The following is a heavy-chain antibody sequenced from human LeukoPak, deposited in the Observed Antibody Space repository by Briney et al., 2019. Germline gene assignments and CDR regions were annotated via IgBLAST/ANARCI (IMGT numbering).Heavy chain of an antibody. D-gene: IGHD6-19*01. CDR1: GYSISSGYY. CDR2: IYYSGST. CDR3: ARLSTAGYSSGWYPGY. J-gene: IGHJ4*02. V-gene: IGHV4-38-2*02. Sequence: SETLSPTCTVSGYSISSGYYWGWIRQPPGKGLEWIGTIYYSGSTYYNPSLKSRVTISVDTSKNHFSLKLSSVTAADTAVYYCARLSTAGYSSGWYPGYWGQGTLATVSS.